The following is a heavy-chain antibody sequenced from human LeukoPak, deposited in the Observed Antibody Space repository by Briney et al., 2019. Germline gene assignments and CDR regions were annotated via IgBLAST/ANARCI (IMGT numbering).Heavy chain of an antibody. CDR1: GGSISSYY. CDR3: ARDFRGTNYYYHMDV. D-gene: IGHD3/OR15-3a*01. CDR2: IYDSGST. V-gene: IGHV4-59*12. Sequence: SETLSLTCTVSGGSISSYYWSWIRQPPGEGLEWIGYIYDSGSTNYNPSLKSRVTISVDTSKNQFSLKLSSVTAADTAVYYCARDFRGTNYYYHMDVWGKGTTVTVSS. J-gene: IGHJ6*03.